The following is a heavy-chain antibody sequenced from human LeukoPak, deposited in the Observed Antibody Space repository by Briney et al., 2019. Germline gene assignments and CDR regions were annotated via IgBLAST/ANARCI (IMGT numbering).Heavy chain of an antibody. CDR3: ARSWYGDSIFDN. Sequence: GGSLRLSCAASGFTFSSYAMSWVRQAPGKGLEWVSGINWNGGSTGYADSVKGRFTISGDNAKNSLYLQMNSLRAEDTALYYCARSWYGDSIFDNWGQGTLVTVSS. CDR2: INWNGGST. J-gene: IGHJ4*02. D-gene: IGHD4-17*01. CDR1: GFTFSSYA. V-gene: IGHV3-20*04.